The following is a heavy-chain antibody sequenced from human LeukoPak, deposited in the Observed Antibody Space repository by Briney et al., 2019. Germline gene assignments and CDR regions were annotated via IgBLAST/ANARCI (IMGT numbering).Heavy chain of an antibody. V-gene: IGHV3-23*01. J-gene: IGHJ5*02. CDR1: GFSFGSYA. CDR2: ISGSGGKT. CDR3: AKDLQNWNDVSGWFDP. Sequence: GGSLRLSCAASGFSFGSYAMTWLRQAPGKGLEWVSGISGSGGKTYHADSVKGRFTISRDNSKNTLYLQMKSLRAEDTALYYCAKDLQNWNDVSGWFDPWGLGTLVTVSS. D-gene: IGHD1-1*01.